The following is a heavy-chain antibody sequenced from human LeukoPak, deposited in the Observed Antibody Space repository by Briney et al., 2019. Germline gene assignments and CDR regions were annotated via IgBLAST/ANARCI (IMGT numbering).Heavy chain of an antibody. D-gene: IGHD4-17*01. Sequence: ASVKVSCKASGYPFDNFGLTWVRQAPGQGLEWMGWISAYNGNTHYAQKFRGRLTLTTETSTSTAYLELRSLKSDDPAVYYCARDRVGGDLTGVSLYWGQGTLVTVSS. CDR2: ISAYNGNT. V-gene: IGHV1-18*01. J-gene: IGHJ4*01. CDR1: GYPFDNFG. CDR3: ARDRVGGDLTGVSLY.